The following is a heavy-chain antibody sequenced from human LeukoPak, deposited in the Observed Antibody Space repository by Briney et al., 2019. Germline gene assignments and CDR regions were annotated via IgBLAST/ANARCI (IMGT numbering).Heavy chain of an antibody. CDR3: SRREDSGTSGYYGL. J-gene: IGHJ4*02. CDR1: GGSISSYY. V-gene: IGHV4-59*08. D-gene: IGHD3-22*01. CDR2: IHYSGFT. Sequence: SSETLSLTCTVSGGSISSYYWSWIRQPPGKGLEWIGYIHYSGFTNYNPSLKSRVTISVDTSKNQLSLKLSSVTAADTAVYYCSRREDSGTSGYYGLWGQGTLVTVSS.